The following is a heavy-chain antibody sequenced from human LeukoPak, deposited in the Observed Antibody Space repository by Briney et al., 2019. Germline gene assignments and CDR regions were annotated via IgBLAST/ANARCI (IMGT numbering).Heavy chain of an antibody. D-gene: IGHD6-19*01. J-gene: IGHJ6*03. CDR1: GGSISSGSYY. V-gene: IGHV4-61*02. Sequence: PSETLSLTCTVSGGSISSGSYYWSWIRQPAGKGLEWIGRIYTSGSTNYNPSLKSRVTISVDTSKNQFSLRLTSVTAADTAVYLCARGFSSGWSSYYHMDVWGKGTTVTVSS. CDR3: ARGFSSGWSSYYHMDV. CDR2: IYTSGST.